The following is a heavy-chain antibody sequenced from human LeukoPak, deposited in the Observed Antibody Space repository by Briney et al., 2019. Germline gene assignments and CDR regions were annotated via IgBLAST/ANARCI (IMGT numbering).Heavy chain of an antibody. D-gene: IGHD2-8*02. V-gene: IGHV3-7*03. CDR1: GFTFSSYW. Sequence: PGGSLRLSCAASGFTFSSYWMSWVRQAPGKGLEWVANIKKDGSEKYYVDSVKGRLTISRDNSKSTLSLQMNSLRAEDTAIYYCATYRQVLLPFESWGQGTLVTVSS. CDR2: IKKDGSEK. CDR3: ATYRQVLLPFES. J-gene: IGHJ4*02.